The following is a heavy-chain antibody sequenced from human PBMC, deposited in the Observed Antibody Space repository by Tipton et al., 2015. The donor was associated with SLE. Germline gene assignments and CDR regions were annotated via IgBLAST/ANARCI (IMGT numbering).Heavy chain of an antibody. CDR3: ARGYCSGGCCCPVPFDDYGMDV. CDR2: MNPNSGNT. V-gene: IGHV1-8*01. D-gene: IGHD2-15*01. CDR1: GYTFTSYD. Sequence: QLVQSGPEVKKPGASVKVSCKASGYTFTSYDINWVRQATGQGLEWMGWMNPNSGNTGYAQKFQGRVTMTRNTSISTAYMELSSLSFEGAAVYYCARGYCSGGCCCPVPFDDYGMDVWGQGTPVPVSS. J-gene: IGHJ6*02.